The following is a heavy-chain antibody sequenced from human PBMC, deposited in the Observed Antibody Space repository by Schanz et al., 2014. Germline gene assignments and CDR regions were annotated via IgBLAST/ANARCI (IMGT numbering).Heavy chain of an antibody. D-gene: IGHD2-21*02. Sequence: EVQLLESGGGLIQPGGSLRLSCAASGFTFRSYAMSWVRQAPGKGLEWVSVISGSGDLTHYADSVKGRFTISRDTSGNTLYLQMNSLTGEDTAVYYCAKDGVPSPWVCFGGYCYSGGADYWGQGTLVTVSS. CDR2: ISGSGDLT. CDR3: AKDGVPSPWVCFGGYCYSGGADY. J-gene: IGHJ4*02. V-gene: IGHV3-23*01. CDR1: GFTFRSYA.